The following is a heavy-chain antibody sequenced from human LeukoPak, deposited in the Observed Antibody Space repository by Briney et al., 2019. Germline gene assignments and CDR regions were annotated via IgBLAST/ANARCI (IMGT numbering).Heavy chain of an antibody. CDR2: IIPIFGTA. CDR1: GGTFSSYA. Sequence: SVKVSCKASGGTFSSYAISWVRQAPGQGLEWMGGIIPIFGTANYAQKFQGRVTITTDESTSTAYMELSSLRSEDAAVYYCAREAWFGELSYFDYWGQGTLVTVSS. D-gene: IGHD3-10*01. CDR3: AREAWFGELSYFDY. J-gene: IGHJ4*02. V-gene: IGHV1-69*05.